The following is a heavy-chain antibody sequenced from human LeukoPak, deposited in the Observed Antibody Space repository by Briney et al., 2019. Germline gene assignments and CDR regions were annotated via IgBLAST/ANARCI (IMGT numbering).Heavy chain of an antibody. V-gene: IGHV3-21*01. CDR1: GFTFSSYS. CDR3: ARDEGSIFGVVTIAYYFAY. CDR2: ISSSNTYI. J-gene: IGHJ4*02. D-gene: IGHD3-3*01. Sequence: GGSLRLSCAASGFTFSSYSMNWVRQAPGKGLEWVSSISSSNTYIYYADSVKGRFTISRDNAKNSLYLQMNSLRAEDTAVYYCARDEGSIFGVVTIAYYFAYWGQGTLVTVSS.